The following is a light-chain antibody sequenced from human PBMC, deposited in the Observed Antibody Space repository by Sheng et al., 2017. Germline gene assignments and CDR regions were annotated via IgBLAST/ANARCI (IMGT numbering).Light chain of an antibody. CDR1: QSTASH. CDR2: AAS. Sequence: EEVMTQSPATLSVSPGESVTLSCRTSQSTASHLAWYQQKSGQAPRLLIYAASIRATDIPARFSGSGSGTEFTLTIDSLQSEDFATYYCQQLNNYPPLTFGGGTRVEIK. V-gene: IGKV3-15*01. J-gene: IGKJ4*01. CDR3: QQLNNYPPLT.